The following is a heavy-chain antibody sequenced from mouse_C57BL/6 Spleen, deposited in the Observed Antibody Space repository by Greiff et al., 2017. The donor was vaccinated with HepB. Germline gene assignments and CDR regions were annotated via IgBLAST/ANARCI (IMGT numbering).Heavy chain of an antibody. CDR1: GYTFTSYW. J-gene: IGHJ2*01. CDR2: IYPGSGST. CDR3: ASSITTVVATGDY. Sequence: VQLQQPGAELVKPGASVKMSCKASGYTFTSYWITWVKQRPGQGLEWIGDIYPGSGSTHYNEKFQSKATLTVDPSSSTAYMQLSSLTSGDSAVYYCASSITTVVATGDYWGQGTTLTVSS. V-gene: IGHV1-55*01. D-gene: IGHD1-1*01.